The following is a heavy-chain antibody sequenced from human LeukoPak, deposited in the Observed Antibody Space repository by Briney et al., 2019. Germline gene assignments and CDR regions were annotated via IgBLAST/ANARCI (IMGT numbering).Heavy chain of an antibody. CDR3: AKATGGFDY. J-gene: IGHJ4*02. V-gene: IGHV3-23*01. CDR2: ISGSGDST. Sequence: GGSLRLSCAASGFTFSNYAMRWVRQAPGKGLEWVSGISGSGDSTYYADSVKGRFTISRDNSKNTLYLQMNSLRAEDTAVYYCAKATGGFDYWGQGTLVTVSS. D-gene: IGHD3-10*01. CDR1: GFTFSNYA.